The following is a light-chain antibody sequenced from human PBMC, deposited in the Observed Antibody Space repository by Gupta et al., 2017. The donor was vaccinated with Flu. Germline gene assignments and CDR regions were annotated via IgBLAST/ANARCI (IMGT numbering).Light chain of an antibody. Sequence: EIVLTQSPGTLSLSPGERATLSCRASQSVSSNYLAWYQQKPGQAPRLLIYGASSRATGIPDRFSGGGSGTDFTLTISRLEPEDFAVYYCQQYGTSPPETFGQGTKVEIK. CDR1: QSVSSNY. V-gene: IGKV3-20*01. J-gene: IGKJ1*01. CDR3: QQYGTSPPET. CDR2: GAS.